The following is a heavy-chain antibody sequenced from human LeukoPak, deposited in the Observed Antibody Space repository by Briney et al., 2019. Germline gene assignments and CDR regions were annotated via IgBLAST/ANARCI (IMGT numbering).Heavy chain of an antibody. CDR3: ARDRVMASRYDILTGYYSRGTFDY. Sequence: GGSLRLSCAASGFTFSSYWMHWVRQAPGKGLVWVSRINSYGSSTSYADSVKGRFTISRDNAKNTLYLQMNSLRAEDTAVYYCARDRVMASRYDILTGYYSRGTFDYWGQGTLVTVSS. CDR1: GFTFSSYW. V-gene: IGHV3-74*01. CDR2: INSYGSST. D-gene: IGHD3-9*01. J-gene: IGHJ4*02.